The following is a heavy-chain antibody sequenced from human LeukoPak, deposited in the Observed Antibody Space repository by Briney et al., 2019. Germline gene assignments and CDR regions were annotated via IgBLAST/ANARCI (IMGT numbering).Heavy chain of an antibody. CDR3: ARSHYYGSGTGGY. J-gene: IGHJ4*02. CDR1: GYTFTGYY. V-gene: IGHV1-69*13. D-gene: IGHD3-10*01. Sequence: SVKVSCKASGYTFTGYYMHWVRQAPGQGLEWMGGIIPIFGTANYAQKFQGRVTITADESTSTAYMELSSLRSEDTAVYYCARSHYYGSGTGGYWGQGTLVTVSS. CDR2: IIPIFGTA.